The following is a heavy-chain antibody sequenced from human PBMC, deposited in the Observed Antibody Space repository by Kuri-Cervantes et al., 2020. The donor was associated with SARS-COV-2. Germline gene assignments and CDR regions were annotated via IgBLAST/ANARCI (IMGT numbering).Heavy chain of an antibody. Sequence: GESLKISCAASGFTFSSYGMHWVRQAPGKGLEWVAFIRYDGSNKYYADSVKGRFTISRDNSKNTLYLQMNSLRAEDTAVYYCAKYSEDHCYYYYYYMDVWGKGTTVTVSS. CDR1: GFTFSSYG. CDR2: IRYDGSNK. CDR3: AKYSEDHCYYYYYYMDV. V-gene: IGHV3-30*02. J-gene: IGHJ6*03. D-gene: IGHD1-14*01.